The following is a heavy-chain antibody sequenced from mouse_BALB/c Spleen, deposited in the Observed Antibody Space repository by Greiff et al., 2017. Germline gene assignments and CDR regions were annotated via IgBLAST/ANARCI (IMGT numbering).Heavy chain of an antibody. V-gene: IGHV3-2*02. Sequence: EVQLQQSGPGLVKPSQSLSLTCTVTGYSITSDYAWNWIRQFPGNKLEWMGYISYSGSTSYNPSLKSRISITRDTSKNQFFLQLNSVTTEDTATYYCARGHYYGSSFFAYWGQGTLVTVSA. CDR2: ISYSGST. J-gene: IGHJ3*01. D-gene: IGHD1-1*01. CDR3: ARGHYYGSSFFAY. CDR1: GYSITSDYA.